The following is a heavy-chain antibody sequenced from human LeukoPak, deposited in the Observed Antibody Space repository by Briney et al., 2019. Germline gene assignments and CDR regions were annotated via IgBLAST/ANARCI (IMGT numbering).Heavy chain of an antibody. D-gene: IGHD3-16*02. CDR3: ARFTPYDYVWGSYRYSFDY. Sequence: SETLSLTCTVSGYSISSGYYWGWIRQPPGKGLEWIGSIYHSGSTYYNPSLKSRVTISVDTSKNQFSLKLSSVTAADTAVYYCARFTPYDYVWGSYRYSFDYWGQGTLVTVSS. J-gene: IGHJ4*02. V-gene: IGHV4-38-2*02. CDR1: GYSISSGYY. CDR2: IYHSGST.